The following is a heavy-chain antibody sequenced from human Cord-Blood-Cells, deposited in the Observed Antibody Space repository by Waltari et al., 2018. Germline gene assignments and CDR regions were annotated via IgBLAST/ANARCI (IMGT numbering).Heavy chain of an antibody. J-gene: IGHJ3*02. Sequence: EVQLVESGGGLVQPGGSLRLSCAASGFTFRSYWMSWVRQAPGKGLEWVADIKQDGSEKYYVDSVKGRFTISRDNAKNSLYLQMNSLRAEDTAVYYCASTNDAFDIWGQGTMVTVSS. CDR3: ASTNDAFDI. V-gene: IGHV3-7*01. CDR2: IKQDGSEK. CDR1: GFTFRSYW. D-gene: IGHD2-8*01.